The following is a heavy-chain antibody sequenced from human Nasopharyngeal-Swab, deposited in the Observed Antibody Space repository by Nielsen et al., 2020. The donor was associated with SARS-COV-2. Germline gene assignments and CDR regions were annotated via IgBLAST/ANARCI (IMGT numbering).Heavy chain of an antibody. V-gene: IGHV4-4*07. CDR2: MYTSGET. Sequence: WIRQPPGKGLEWIGRMYTSGETYYNPSLKSRVTISVDTSKNQFSLKLSSVTAADTAVYYCARGRIGGVIGNWFDPWGQGTLVTVSS. D-gene: IGHD3-16*02. CDR3: ARGRIGGVIGNWFDP. J-gene: IGHJ5*02.